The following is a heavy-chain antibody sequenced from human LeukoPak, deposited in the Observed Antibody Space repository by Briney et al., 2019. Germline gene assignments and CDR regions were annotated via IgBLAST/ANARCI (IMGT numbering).Heavy chain of an antibody. CDR1: GFTVSSNY. Sequence: GGSLRLSCAASGFTVSSNYMSWVRQAPGKGLEWVSVIYSGGSTYYADSVKGRFTISRDNSKNTLYLQMNSLRAEDTAVYYCARLSVTSSLRLFYFDYWGQGTLLTVPS. D-gene: IGHD4-17*01. V-gene: IGHV3-66*04. CDR2: IYSGGST. CDR3: ARLSVTSSLRLFYFDY. J-gene: IGHJ4*02.